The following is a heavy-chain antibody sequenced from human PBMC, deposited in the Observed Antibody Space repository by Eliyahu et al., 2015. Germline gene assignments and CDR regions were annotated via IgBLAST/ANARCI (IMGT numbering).Heavy chain of an antibody. CDR1: GGSIXXXSXY. D-gene: IGHD3-16*01. V-gene: IGHV4-39*01. Sequence: QLQLQESGPGLVKPSETLSLTCPVXGGSIXXXSXYWGWIRQPPGKGVEWIGSIYXSGSTYYNPSLKSRVTISVDTSKNQFSLKLSSVTAADTAVYYCARHYGLGGLYYYYYMDVWGKGTTVTVSS. CDR3: ARHYGLGGLYYYYYMDV. J-gene: IGHJ6*03. CDR2: IYXSGST.